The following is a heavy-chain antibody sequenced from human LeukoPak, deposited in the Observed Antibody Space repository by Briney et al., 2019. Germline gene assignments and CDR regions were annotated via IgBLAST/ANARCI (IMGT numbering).Heavy chain of an antibody. V-gene: IGHV4-59*08. CDR3: VGSSWYYYFDY. D-gene: IGHD6-13*01. CDR1: GGSISSYY. J-gene: IGHJ4*02. CDR2: IYYSGST. Sequence: PSETLSLTCTVSGGSISSYYWSWIRQPPGKGRGWIGYIYYSGSTHYNPSLKSRVTISVDTSKNQSSLKLSSVTAADTAVYYCVGSSWYYYFDYWGQGTLVTVSS.